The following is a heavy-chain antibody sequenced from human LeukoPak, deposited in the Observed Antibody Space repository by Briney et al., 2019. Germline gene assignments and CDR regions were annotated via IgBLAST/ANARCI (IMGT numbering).Heavy chain of an antibody. CDR2: IDKGGSST. J-gene: IGHJ4*02. CDR3: AREVPRGGSYYEDY. Sequence: GQSLRLSCAASGFTFSSYRMQWVRQAPGKGLVWVSRIDKGGSSTTYADSVKGRFTISRDNAKNMLYMQMNSLGDEDTAVYYCAREVPRGGSYYEDYWGQGTLVTVSS. V-gene: IGHV3-74*01. CDR1: GFTFSSYR. D-gene: IGHD1-26*01.